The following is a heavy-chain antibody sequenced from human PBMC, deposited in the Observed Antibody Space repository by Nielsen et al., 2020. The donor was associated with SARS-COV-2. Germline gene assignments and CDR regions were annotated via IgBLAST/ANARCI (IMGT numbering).Heavy chain of an antibody. Sequence: SLKISCAASGFTFDDYAMLWVRHAPGKGQEWVSGMSWTCGSIGYADSVKGRFTIPRDNAKNSLYLHMNSLRAEDTAVYYCERDKVVVPASNYYYYGMDAWGQGTTVTVSS. J-gene: IGHJ6*02. D-gene: IGHD2-2*01. CDR3: ERDKVVVPASNYYYYGMDA. CDR1: GFTFDDYA. V-gene: IGHV3-9*01. CDR2: MSWTCGSI.